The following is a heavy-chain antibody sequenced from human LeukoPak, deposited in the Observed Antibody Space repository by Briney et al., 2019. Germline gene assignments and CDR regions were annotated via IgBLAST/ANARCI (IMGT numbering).Heavy chain of an antibody. D-gene: IGHD3-22*01. J-gene: IGHJ4*02. V-gene: IGHV3-48*04. CDR3: AKDTSQCYYDSSAQEY. CDR1: GFTFSIYS. CDR2: IVGSSNTI. Sequence: GGSLRLSCAASGFTFSIYSMNWVRQAPGKGLEWLSYIVGSSNTIYYADSVKGRFTISRDNAKNSLYLQMNSLRAEDTAVYYCAKDTSQCYYDSSAQEYWGQGTLVTVSS.